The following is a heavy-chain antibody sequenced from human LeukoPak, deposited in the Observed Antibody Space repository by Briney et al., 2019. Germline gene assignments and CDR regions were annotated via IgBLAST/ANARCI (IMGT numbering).Heavy chain of an antibody. Sequence: ASVKVSCKASGYTFTANYIHWVRQAPGQGLEWMGWINPNSGGTNYAQKFQGRVTMTRDTSISTAYMELSRLRSDDTAVYYCATGDFLSGSYYAFDPWGQGTLVTVSS. J-gene: IGHJ5*02. CDR1: GYTFTANY. V-gene: IGHV1-2*02. CDR2: INPNSGGT. D-gene: IGHD1-26*01. CDR3: ATGDFLSGSYYAFDP.